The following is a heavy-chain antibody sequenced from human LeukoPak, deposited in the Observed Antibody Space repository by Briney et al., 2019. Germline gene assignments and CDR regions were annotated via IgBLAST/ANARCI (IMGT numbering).Heavy chain of an antibody. D-gene: IGHD4-23*01. V-gene: IGHV4-38-2*02. Sequence: SETLSLTCTVSGYSISSGYYWGWIRQPPGKGLEWIGSIYHSGSTYYNPSLKSRVTISVDTSKNQFSLKLSSVTAADTAVYYCARDPTTVVTENWFDPWGQGTLVTVSS. CDR1: GYSISSGYY. CDR2: IYHSGST. J-gene: IGHJ5*02. CDR3: ARDPTTVVTENWFDP.